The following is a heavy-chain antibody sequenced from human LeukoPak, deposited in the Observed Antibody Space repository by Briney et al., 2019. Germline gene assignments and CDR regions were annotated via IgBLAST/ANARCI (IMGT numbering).Heavy chain of an antibody. J-gene: IGHJ4*02. Sequence: GSLRLSCAASGFTFSSYSMNWVRQAPGKGLEWVSSISSSSSYIYYADSVKGRFTISRDNAKNSLYLQMNSLRAEDTAVYYCARDTYYYGSGSYSGYWGQGTLVTVSS. CDR3: ARDTYYYGSGSYSGY. V-gene: IGHV3-21*01. CDR2: ISSSSSYI. CDR1: GFTFSSYS. D-gene: IGHD3-10*01.